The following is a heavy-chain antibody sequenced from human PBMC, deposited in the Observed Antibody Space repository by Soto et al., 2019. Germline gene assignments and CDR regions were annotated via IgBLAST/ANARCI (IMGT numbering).Heavy chain of an antibody. J-gene: IGHJ2*01. D-gene: IGHD3-9*01. V-gene: IGHV4-4*07. CDR3: ARHFDVDPSLDQYYFDL. CDR1: GVSITPYF. Sequence: QVQLQESGPGLVKPSETLSLTCTVSGVSITPYFWSWIRQPAGKAPEWVGHIYASGRTTYNLSLKSRVTMFVSQTQVSLRLTSVTAADTAVYYCARHFDVDPSLDQYYFDLWGRGALVTVSS. CDR2: IYASGRT.